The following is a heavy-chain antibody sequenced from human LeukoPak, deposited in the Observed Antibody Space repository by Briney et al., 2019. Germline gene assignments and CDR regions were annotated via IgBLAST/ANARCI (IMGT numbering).Heavy chain of an antibody. CDR3: ARETTRDRFMDV. CDR2: IYHTGST. D-gene: IGHD4-17*01. CDR1: GYSISSGYN. Sequence: SETLSLTCTVSGYSISSGYNWGWIRQPPGEGLEWIGSIYHTGSTYYNPSLKSRVTVSVDTSKNQFSLKVTSATAADTAVYYCARETTRDRFMDVWGKGTTVTVSS. J-gene: IGHJ6*03. V-gene: IGHV4-38-2*02.